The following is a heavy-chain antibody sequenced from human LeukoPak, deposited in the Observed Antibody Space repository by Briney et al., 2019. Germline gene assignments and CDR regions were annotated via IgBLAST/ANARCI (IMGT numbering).Heavy chain of an antibody. V-gene: IGHV1-18*01. CDR2: ISAYNGNT. D-gene: IGHD4-17*01. J-gene: IGHJ4*02. Sequence: EASVKVSCKASGYTFTSYGISWVRQAPGQGLEWMGWISAYNGNTNYVRNFQGRVTMTTDTSTSTAYMELRSLRSADTAVFYCARITHRDGDHLDYWGQGTLVTVSS. CDR1: GYTFTSYG. CDR3: ARITHRDGDHLDY.